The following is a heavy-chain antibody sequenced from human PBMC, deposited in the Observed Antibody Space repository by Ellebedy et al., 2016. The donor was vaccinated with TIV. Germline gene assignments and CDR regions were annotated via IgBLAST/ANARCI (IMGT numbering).Heavy chain of an antibody. CDR1: GFTFSSYA. V-gene: IGHV3-23*01. J-gene: IGHJ6*03. Sequence: GGSLRLSXAASGFTFSSYAMSWVRQAPGKGLEWVSAISGSGGSTYYADSVKGRFTISRDNSKNTLYLQMNSLRAEDTAVYYCAKIYGSGRQYYYYYMDVWGKGTTVTVSS. CDR3: AKIYGSGRQYYYYYMDV. CDR2: ISGSGGST. D-gene: IGHD3-10*01.